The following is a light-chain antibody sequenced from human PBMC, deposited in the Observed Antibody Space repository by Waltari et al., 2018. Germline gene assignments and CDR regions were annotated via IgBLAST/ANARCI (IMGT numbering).Light chain of an antibody. J-gene: IGKJ3*01. CDR2: AAS. CDR1: QVISNY. CDR3: QQVHNYPFT. V-gene: IGKV1-9*01. Sequence: DIQLTQSPSFLSASVGDRVTITCRASQVISNYLAWYQQKAGKAPKLRIYAASTLQSGVPSRFSGSGSGTEFTLTISSLQPEDFATYYCQQVHNYPFTFGPGTKVDVK.